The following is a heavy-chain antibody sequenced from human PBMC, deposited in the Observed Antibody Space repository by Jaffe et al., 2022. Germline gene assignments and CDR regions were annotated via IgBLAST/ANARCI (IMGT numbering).Heavy chain of an antibody. CDR3: AKRGSNGGSWSIHYMDV. V-gene: IGHV3-23*01. CDR2: ISNGAAST. CDR1: GFTFSSYA. D-gene: IGHD2-15*01. Sequence: EVQLLESGGGLVQPGGSLRLSCAASGFTFSSYAMSWVRQAPGKGLEWVSTISNGAASTNYADSVKGRFAISRDNSKNTLYLQMNSLRGEDTAVYYCAKRGSNGGSWSIHYMDVWGNGTTVTVSS. J-gene: IGHJ6*03.